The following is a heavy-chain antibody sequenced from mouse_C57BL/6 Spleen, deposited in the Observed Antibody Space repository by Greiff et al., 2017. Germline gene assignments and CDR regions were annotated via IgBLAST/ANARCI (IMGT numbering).Heavy chain of an antibody. CDR3: ARSPYGNSYAMDY. CDR2: INPNNGGT. D-gene: IGHD2-1*01. Sequence: VQLQQSGPELVKPGASVKISCKASGYTFTDYYMNWVKQSHGKSLEWIGDINPNNGGTSYNQKFKGKATLTVDKSSSTAYMELRSLTSEDSAVYYCARSPYGNSYAMDYWGQGTSVTVSS. V-gene: IGHV1-26*01. J-gene: IGHJ4*01. CDR1: GYTFTDYY.